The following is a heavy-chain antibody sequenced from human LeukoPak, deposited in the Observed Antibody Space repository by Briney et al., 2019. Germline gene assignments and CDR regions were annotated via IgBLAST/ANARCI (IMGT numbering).Heavy chain of an antibody. J-gene: IGHJ4*02. Sequence: GASVKVSCKASGYTFTSYGISWVRQAPGQGLEWMGWISAYNGNTNYAQKLQGRVTMTTDTSTTTAYMELRSLRSDDTAMYYCARDLGPVTTEYFFDYWGQGTLVTVSS. CDR2: ISAYNGNT. D-gene: IGHD4-17*01. CDR3: ARDLGPVTTEYFFDY. CDR1: GYTFTSYG. V-gene: IGHV1-18*01.